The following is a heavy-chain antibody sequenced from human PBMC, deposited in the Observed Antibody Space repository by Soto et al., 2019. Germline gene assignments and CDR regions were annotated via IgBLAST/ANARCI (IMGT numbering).Heavy chain of an antibody. J-gene: IGHJ3*02. CDR3: ARGYRGYSGYDYRAFDI. Sequence: SETLSLTCAVYGGSFSGYYWSWIRQPPGKGLEWIGEINHSGSTNYNPSLKSRVTISVDTSKNQFSLKLSSVTAADTAVYYCARGYRGYSGYDYRAFDIWGQGTMVTVSS. CDR1: GGSFSGYY. D-gene: IGHD5-12*01. CDR2: INHSGST. V-gene: IGHV4-34*01.